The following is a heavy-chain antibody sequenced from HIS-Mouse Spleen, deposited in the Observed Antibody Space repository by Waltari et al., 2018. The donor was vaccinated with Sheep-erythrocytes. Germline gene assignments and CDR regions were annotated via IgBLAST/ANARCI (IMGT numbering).Heavy chain of an antibody. CDR3: AQTGATTPHFDY. CDR2: IIPILGIA. D-gene: IGHD1-26*01. CDR1: GGTFSSYA. V-gene: IGHV1-69*04. J-gene: IGHJ4*02. Sequence: QVQLVQSGAEVKKPGSSVKVTCKASGGTFSSYAISWVRQAPGQGLEWMGRIIPILGIANDAQQFQGRVTITADKSTSTAYMELRSLRSEDTAVYYWAQTGATTPHFDYWGQGTLVTVSS.